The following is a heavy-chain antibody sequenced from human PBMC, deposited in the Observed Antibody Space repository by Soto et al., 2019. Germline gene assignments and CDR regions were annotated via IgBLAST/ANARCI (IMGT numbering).Heavy chain of an antibody. J-gene: IGHJ6*02. V-gene: IGHV1-3*01. Sequence: ASVKVSCKASGYPFTSYAMHWVRQAPGQRLEWMGWINAGNGNTKYSQKFQGRVTITRDTSASTAYMELSSLRSEDTAVYYCASRTMVRGVITLPYYYYGMDVWGQGTTVTVSS. D-gene: IGHD3-10*01. CDR3: ASRTMVRGVITLPYYYYGMDV. CDR1: GYPFTSYA. CDR2: INAGNGNT.